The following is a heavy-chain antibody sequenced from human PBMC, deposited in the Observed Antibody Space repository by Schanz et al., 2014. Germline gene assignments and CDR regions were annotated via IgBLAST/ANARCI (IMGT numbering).Heavy chain of an antibody. CDR3: AREGTVIRGLSGWFDP. Sequence: QVPLVQSGAEVTKPGASVKVSCKSSGYTFTDYHIHWVRQAPGQGLEYMGRINPNSGGTNFAQKFQGRVTMTRDTSISTVYMELSRLRSDDTAVYYCAREGTVIRGLSGWFDPWGQGTLVTVSS. CDR1: GYTFTDYH. D-gene: IGHD3-10*01. CDR2: INPNSGGT. J-gene: IGHJ5*02. V-gene: IGHV1-2*06.